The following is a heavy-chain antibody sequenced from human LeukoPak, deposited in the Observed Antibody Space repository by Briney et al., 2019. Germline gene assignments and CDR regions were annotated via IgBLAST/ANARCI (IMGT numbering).Heavy chain of an antibody. V-gene: IGHV4-59*12. CDR1: GGSMRSYY. J-gene: IGHJ3*02. CDR2: IFYSGST. CDR3: AKSNGYGLVDI. D-gene: IGHD3-10*01. Sequence: PSETLSLTCTVSGGSMRSYYWSWIRQPPGKGLEWIGNIFYSGSTYYSPSLRSRVTISLDTSRNQFSLKLNSVTAADTAVYYCAKSNGYGLVDIWGQGTMVTVSS.